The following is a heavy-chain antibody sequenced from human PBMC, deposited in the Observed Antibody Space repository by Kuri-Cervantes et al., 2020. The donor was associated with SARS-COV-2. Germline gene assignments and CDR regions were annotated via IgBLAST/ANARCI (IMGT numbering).Heavy chain of an antibody. V-gene: IGHV4-34*01. D-gene: IGHD4-17*01. CDR1: GGSFSGYY. CDR2: INHSGST. Sequence: SETLSLTCAVYGGSFSGYYWSWIRQPPGKGLEWIGEINHSGSTNYNPSLKSRVTMSVDTSKNQFSLKLSSVTAADTAVYYCARDLGYGDYGFDYWGQGTLVTVSS. J-gene: IGHJ4*02. CDR3: ARDLGYGDYGFDY.